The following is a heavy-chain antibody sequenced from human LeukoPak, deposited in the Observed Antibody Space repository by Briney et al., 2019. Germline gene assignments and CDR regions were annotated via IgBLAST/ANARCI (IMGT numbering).Heavy chain of an antibody. CDR2: ISYDGSNK. J-gene: IGHJ3*02. CDR1: GFTFSSYG. V-gene: IGHV3-30*18. D-gene: IGHD2-15*01. Sequence: GGSLRLSCAASGFTFSSYGMHWVRQAPGKGLEWVAVISYDGSNKYYADSVKGRFTISRDNSKNTLYLQMNSLRAEDTAVYYCAKGGVVHAFDIWGQGTMVTVSS. CDR3: AKGGVVHAFDI.